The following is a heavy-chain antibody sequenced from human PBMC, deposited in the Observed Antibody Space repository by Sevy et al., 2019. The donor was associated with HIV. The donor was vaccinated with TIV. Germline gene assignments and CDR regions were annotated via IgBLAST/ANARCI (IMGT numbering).Heavy chain of an antibody. D-gene: IGHD3-9*01. Sequence: GGSLRLSCAASGFTFSSYSMNWVRQAPGKGLEWVSYISSSSSTIYYADSVKGRFTISRDNAKNSLYLQMNSLRDEDTAVYYRARATSAYYDILTATHAYDIWGQGTMVTVSS. J-gene: IGHJ3*02. CDR3: ARATSAYYDILTATHAYDI. CDR2: ISSSSSTI. CDR1: GFTFSSYS. V-gene: IGHV3-48*02.